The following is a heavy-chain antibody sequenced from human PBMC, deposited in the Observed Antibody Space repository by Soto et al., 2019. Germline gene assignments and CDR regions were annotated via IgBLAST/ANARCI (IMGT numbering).Heavy chain of an antibody. J-gene: IGHJ5*02. D-gene: IGHD2-15*01. CDR3: ARDRTATDGS. V-gene: IGHV1-69*13. CDR2: IIPIFGTA. CDR1: GGTFSSYG. Sequence: GASVKVSCKASGGTFSSYGMSWVRQAPGQGLEWMGGIIPIFGTANYAQKFQGRVTITADESTSTAYMELSSLRSEDTAVYYCARDRTATDGSWGQGTLVTVSS.